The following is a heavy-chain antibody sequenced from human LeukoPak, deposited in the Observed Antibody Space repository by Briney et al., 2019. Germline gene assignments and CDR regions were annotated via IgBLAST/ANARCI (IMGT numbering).Heavy chain of an antibody. CDR3: AKEPYYYDSSGYRRHFDY. D-gene: IGHD3-22*01. V-gene: IGHV3-23*01. Sequence: QPGGSLRLSCAASGFTFSSYAMSWVRQAPGKGLEWVSAISGSGGSTYYADSMKGRFTISRDNSKNTLYLQMNSLRAEDTAVYYCAKEPYYYDSSGYRRHFDYWGQGTLVTVSS. CDR1: GFTFSSYA. CDR2: ISGSGGST. J-gene: IGHJ4*02.